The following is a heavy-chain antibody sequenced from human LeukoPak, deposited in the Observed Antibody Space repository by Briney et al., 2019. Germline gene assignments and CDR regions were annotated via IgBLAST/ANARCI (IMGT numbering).Heavy chain of an antibody. Sequence: ASVKVSCKASGYXFTGYYIHWVRQAPGQGLEWMGRINPNSGGTNYAQKFQGRVTMTRDTSISTAYMELSRLRSDDTAVYYCARDRGLDTAMANAFDIWGQGTMVTVSS. CDR1: GYXFTGYY. D-gene: IGHD5-18*01. V-gene: IGHV1-2*06. J-gene: IGHJ3*02. CDR2: INPNSGGT. CDR3: ARDRGLDTAMANAFDI.